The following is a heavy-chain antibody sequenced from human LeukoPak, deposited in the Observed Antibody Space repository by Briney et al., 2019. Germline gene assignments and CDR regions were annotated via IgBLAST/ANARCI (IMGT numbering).Heavy chain of an antibody. D-gene: IGHD5-18*01. V-gene: IGHV3-11*06. CDR3: ARTNVDIAMVFWFDP. J-gene: IGHJ5*02. Sequence: PGESLRLSCAASGFTFSDYYMSWIRQAPGKGLEWVSYISSSSTYTNYAASVKGLFTISRDDAKNSLYLKMNSLRTEDTAIYYGARTNVDIAMVFWFDPWGQGTLVTVSS. CDR1: GFTFSDYY. CDR2: ISSSSTYT.